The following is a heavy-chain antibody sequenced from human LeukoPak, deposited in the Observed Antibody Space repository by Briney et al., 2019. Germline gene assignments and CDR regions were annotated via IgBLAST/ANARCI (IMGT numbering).Heavy chain of an antibody. V-gene: IGHV1-2*02. CDR2: INPNSGGT. CDR3: ARDDPGYCSGGSCGDDAFDI. D-gene: IGHD2-15*01. CDR1: GYTFTGYY. Sequence: ASVKVSCKASGYTFTGYYTHWVRQAPGQGLEWMGWINPNSGGTNYAQKFQGRVTMTRDTSISTAYMELSRLRSDDTAVYYCARDDPGYCSGGSCGDDAFDIWGQGTMVTVSS. J-gene: IGHJ3*02.